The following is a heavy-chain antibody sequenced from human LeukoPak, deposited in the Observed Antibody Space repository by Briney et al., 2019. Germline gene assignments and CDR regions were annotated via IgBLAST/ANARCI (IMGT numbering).Heavy chain of an antibody. Sequence: GGSLRLSCAVSGFTFTDYSMNWVRQAPGKGLEWVSYISRYSRTIFYAESVKGRFTISRDNAKNSLDLQMSSLRAEDTAVYYCARAATRGRGAFDIWGQGTMVTVSS. D-gene: IGHD3-10*01. CDR2: ISRYSRTI. V-gene: IGHV3-48*04. CDR3: ARAATRGRGAFDI. CDR1: GFTFTDYS. J-gene: IGHJ3*02.